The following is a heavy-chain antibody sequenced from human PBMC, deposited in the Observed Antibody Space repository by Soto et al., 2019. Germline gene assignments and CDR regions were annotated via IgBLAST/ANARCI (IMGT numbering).Heavy chain of an antibody. CDR2: FNPSGDRT. D-gene: IGHD4-17*01. CDR1: GYTFTSYY. J-gene: IGHJ4*02. Sequence: QVQLVQSGAEVKKPGASVKLSCKASGYTFTSYYMHWVRQAPGQGLEWMGVFNPSGDRTSYAQKFQGRLTMTRDTSTSTLYMELSSLRSEDTAVYYCAREATVNPMNFDDWGQGTLVTVSS. V-gene: IGHV1-46*01. CDR3: AREATVNPMNFDD.